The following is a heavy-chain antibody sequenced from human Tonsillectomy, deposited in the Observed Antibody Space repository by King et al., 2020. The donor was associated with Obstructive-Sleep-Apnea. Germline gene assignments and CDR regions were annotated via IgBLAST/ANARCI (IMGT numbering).Heavy chain of an antibody. D-gene: IGHD1-1*01. V-gene: IGHV3-23*04. Sequence: VQLVESGGGLVQPGGSRRLSCAASGFTFSTYAVTWVRQAPGKGLEWVSTVSGSGDTTYYADSVKGRFTISRDNSKNTLYLQMNSLRAEDTAIYYCAKVHTGNWNSETNTYYYYYGMDVWGQGTTVTVSS. J-gene: IGHJ6*02. CDR1: GFTFSTYA. CDR2: VSGSGDTT. CDR3: AKVHTGNWNSETNTYYYYYGMDV.